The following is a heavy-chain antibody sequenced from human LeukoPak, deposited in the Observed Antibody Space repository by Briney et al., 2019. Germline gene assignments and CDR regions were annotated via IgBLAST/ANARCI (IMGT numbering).Heavy chain of an antibody. V-gene: IGHV3-7*01. CDR1: GFSFETYW. J-gene: IGHJ6*03. D-gene: IGHD5-24*01. CDR3: ARGETMDV. Sequence: PGXSLRLSCVALGFSFETYWMSWVRQAPGKGPEWVANINEDGSEKHYVGSVRGRFTISRDNADNSLHLQMNSLRPEDMAVYYCARGETMDVWGKGTTVTVSS. CDR2: INEDGSEK.